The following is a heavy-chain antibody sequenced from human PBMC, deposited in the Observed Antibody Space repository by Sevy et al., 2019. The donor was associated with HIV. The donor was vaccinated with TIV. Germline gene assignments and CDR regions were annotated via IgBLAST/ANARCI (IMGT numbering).Heavy chain of an antibody. CDR3: ARDRWVVNGYYYYYGMDV. J-gene: IGHJ6*02. CDR1: GFTFSSYS. V-gene: IGHV3-21*01. CDR2: ISSSSSYI. D-gene: IGHD2-8*02. Sequence: GGSLRLSCAASGFTFSSYSMNWVRQAPGKGLEWVSSISSSSSYIYYADSVKGRFTISRDNAKNSLYLQMNSLRAEDTAVYYCARDRWVVNGYYYYYGMDVWGQGTTVTV.